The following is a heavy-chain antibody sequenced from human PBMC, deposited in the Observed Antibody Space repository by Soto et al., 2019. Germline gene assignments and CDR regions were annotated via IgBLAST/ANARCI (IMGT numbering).Heavy chain of an antibody. CDR2: ISYDGSYK. V-gene: IGHV3-30*18. Sequence: GGSLRLSCAASGFTFSSYVMHWVRQAPGKGLEWVAVISYDGSYKYYADSVKGLFTISRDNSKHTLYLQMSSLRVEDTAVYYCAKGPEGYCSSTRCYTYHGLDVWGQGTTVTVSS. J-gene: IGHJ6*02. CDR1: GFTFSSYV. D-gene: IGHD2-2*01. CDR3: AKGPEGYCSSTRCYTYHGLDV.